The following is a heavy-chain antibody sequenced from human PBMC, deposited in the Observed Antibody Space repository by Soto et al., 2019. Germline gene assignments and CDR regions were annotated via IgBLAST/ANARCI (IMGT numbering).Heavy chain of an antibody. CDR1: GFTFSSYA. CDR2: ISGSGGST. J-gene: IGHJ4*01. Sequence: EVQMLESGGGLVQPGGSLRLSCAASGFTFSSYAMSWVRQAAGKGLEWVSVISGSGGSTYYADSVKGRFTISRDNSKNTLYLQMNSLRAEDTAVYYCARRSSGWFFDYLGHGTLVTVSS. V-gene: IGHV3-23*01. D-gene: IGHD6-19*01. CDR3: ARRSSGWFFDY.